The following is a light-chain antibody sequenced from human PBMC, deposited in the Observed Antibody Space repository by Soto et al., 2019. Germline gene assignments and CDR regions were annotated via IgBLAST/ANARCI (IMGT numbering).Light chain of an antibody. CDR2: DVS. V-gene: IGLV2-14*01. CDR1: SSDVGGYNY. Sequence: QSALTQRASVSGSPGQSITISCTGTSSDVGGYNYVSWYQQHPGKAPKLMIYDVSNRPSGVSNRFSGSKSGNTASLTISGLQAEDEADYYCSSYTSSSRNVFGTGTKVTVL. CDR3: SSYTSSSRNV. J-gene: IGLJ1*01.